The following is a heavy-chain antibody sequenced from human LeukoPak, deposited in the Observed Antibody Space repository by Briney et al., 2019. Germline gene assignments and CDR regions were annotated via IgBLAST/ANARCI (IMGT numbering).Heavy chain of an antibody. CDR1: GGSISSGSYH. CDR2: IYTSGST. J-gene: IGHJ5*02. V-gene: IGHV4-61*02. D-gene: IGHD3-10*01. Sequence: PSQTLSLTCTVSGGSISSGSYHWSWIRQPAGKGLEWIGRIYTSGSTNYNPSLKSRVTISVDTSKNQFSLKLSSVTAADTAVYYCARAGSGSYYVNNWFDPWGQGTLVTVSS. CDR3: ARAGSGSYYVNNWFDP.